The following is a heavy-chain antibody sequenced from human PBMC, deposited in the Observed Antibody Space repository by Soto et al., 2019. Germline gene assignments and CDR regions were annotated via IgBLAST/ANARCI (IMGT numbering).Heavy chain of an antibody. D-gene: IGHD2-15*01. J-gene: IGHJ4*02. V-gene: IGHV3-30*18. CDR1: GFTFSSYG. CDR2: ISYDGSNK. CDR3: AKPFTDCSGGSCYDY. Sequence: GGSLRLSCAASGFTFSSYGMHWVRQAPGKGLEWVAVISYDGSNKYYADSVKGRFTISRDNSKNTLYLQMNSLRAEDTAVYYCAKPFTDCSGGSCYDYWGQGTVVTVSS.